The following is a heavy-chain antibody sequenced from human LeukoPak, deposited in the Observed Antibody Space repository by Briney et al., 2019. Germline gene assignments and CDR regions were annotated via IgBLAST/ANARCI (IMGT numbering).Heavy chain of an antibody. V-gene: IGHV3-23*01. CDR2: ISGSGGST. CDR3: AKPRVAVAGRGWFDP. D-gene: IGHD6-19*01. J-gene: IGHJ5*02. Sequence: PGGSLRLSCAASGFTFSSYAMSWVRQAPGKGLEWVSAISGSGGSTYYADSVRGRFTISRDNSKNTLYLQMNSLRAEDTAVYYCAKPRVAVAGRGWFDPWGQGTLVTVSS. CDR1: GFTFSSYA.